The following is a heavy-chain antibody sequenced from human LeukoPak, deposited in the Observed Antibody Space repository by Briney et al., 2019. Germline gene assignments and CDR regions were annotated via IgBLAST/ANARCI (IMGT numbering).Heavy chain of an antibody. CDR2: IYYSGST. Sequence: SETLSLTCTVSGYSISSGYYWGWIRQPPGKGLEWIGSIYYSGSTYYNPSLKSRVTISVDTSKNQFSLKLSSVTAADTAVYYCVSGSTADYFDYWGQGTLVTVSS. D-gene: IGHD2-15*01. V-gene: IGHV4-38-2*02. CDR3: VSGSTADYFDY. J-gene: IGHJ4*02. CDR1: GYSISSGYY.